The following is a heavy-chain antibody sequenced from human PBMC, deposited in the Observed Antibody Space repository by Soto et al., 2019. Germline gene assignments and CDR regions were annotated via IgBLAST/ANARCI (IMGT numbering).Heavy chain of an antibody. CDR2: IYYSGST. V-gene: IGHV4-39*01. D-gene: IGHD3-22*01. Sequence: QLQLQESGPGLVKPSETLSLTCTVSGGSISSSSYYWGWIRQPPGKGLEWIGSIYYSGSTYYNPSLKSRVTISVDTSKTQFALKLSSVTAADTAVYYCASFYDSSGYYGYYYGMDVWGQGTTVTVSS. CDR3: ASFYDSSGYYGYYYGMDV. J-gene: IGHJ6*02. CDR1: GGSISSSSYY.